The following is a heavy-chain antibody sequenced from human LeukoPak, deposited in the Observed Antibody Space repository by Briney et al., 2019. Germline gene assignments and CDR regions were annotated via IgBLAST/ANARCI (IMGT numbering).Heavy chain of an antibody. CDR3: ARASGYSYADY. Sequence: ASVKVSCKASGYAFAGYLIHWVRQAPGQGLEWMGRINPNSGGTDYGQKFQGRVTMTRDTSITAAYMELSRLRSDDTAVYYCARASGYSYADYWGQGTLVTVSS. CDR2: INPNSGGT. CDR1: GYAFAGYL. J-gene: IGHJ4*02. V-gene: IGHV1-2*06. D-gene: IGHD5-18*01.